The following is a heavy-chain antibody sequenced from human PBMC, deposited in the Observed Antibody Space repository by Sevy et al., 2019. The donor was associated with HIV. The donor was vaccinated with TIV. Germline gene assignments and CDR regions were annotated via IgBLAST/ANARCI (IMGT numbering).Heavy chain of an antibody. J-gene: IGHJ3*02. V-gene: IGHV3-23*01. CDR3: ANAYYYDSSGYYKDAFDI. D-gene: IGHD3-22*01. Sequence: GGSRLSCAASGFTFSSYAMSWVRQAPGKGLEWVSAISGSGGSTYYADSVKGRFTISRDNSKNTLYLQMNSLRAEDTAVYYCANAYYYDSSGYYKDAFDIWGQGTMVTVSS. CDR1: GFTFSSYA. CDR2: ISGSGGST.